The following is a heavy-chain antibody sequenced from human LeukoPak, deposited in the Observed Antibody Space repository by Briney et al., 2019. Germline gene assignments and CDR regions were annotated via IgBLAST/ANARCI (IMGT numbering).Heavy chain of an antibody. Sequence: PGGSLRLSCAASGFTFSSYAMHWVRQAPGKGLEWVAVISYDGSNKYYADSVKGRFTISRDNSKNTLYLQMNSLGAEDTAAYYCARGRDYYDSSGYTSHDAFDIWGQGTMVTVSS. V-gene: IGHV3-30*04. D-gene: IGHD3-22*01. CDR3: ARGRDYYDSSGYTSHDAFDI. CDR1: GFTFSSYA. CDR2: ISYDGSNK. J-gene: IGHJ3*02.